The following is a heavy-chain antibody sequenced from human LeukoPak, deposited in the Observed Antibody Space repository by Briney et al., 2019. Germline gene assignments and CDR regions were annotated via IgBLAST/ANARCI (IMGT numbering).Heavy chain of an antibody. D-gene: IGHD3-9*01. CDR1: GYTFTGYY. CDR3: ARGGSYDILTRYCDY. J-gene: IGHJ4*02. V-gene: IGHV1-2*02. Sequence: GASVKVSCKASGYTFTGYYMHWVRQAPGQGLEWMGWINPNSGGTNYAQKFQGRVTMTRDTSISTAYMELSRLRSDDTAVYYCARGGSYDILTRYCDYWGQGTLVTVSS. CDR2: INPNSGGT.